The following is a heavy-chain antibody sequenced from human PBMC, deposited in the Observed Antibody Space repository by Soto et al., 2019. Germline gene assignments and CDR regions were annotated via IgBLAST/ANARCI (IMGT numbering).Heavy chain of an antibody. CDR1: GYTFISYG. CDR3: ARDTAGYGSFDWFDP. D-gene: IGHD6-19*01. Sequence: QVQLVQSGAEVKKPGASVKVSCKASGYTFISYGIYWVRQAPGQGLEWMGWISPYNGNTKYAQKMQGRVTVTTDTSTSTAYMELRSLRSADTAVYYCARDTAGYGSFDWFDPWGQGTLVTVSS. V-gene: IGHV1-18*01. CDR2: ISPYNGNT. J-gene: IGHJ5*02.